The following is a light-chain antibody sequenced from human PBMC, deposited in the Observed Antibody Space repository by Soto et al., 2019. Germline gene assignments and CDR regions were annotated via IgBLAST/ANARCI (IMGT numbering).Light chain of an antibody. CDR1: ESVTSSY. CDR3: QQYGRSPRT. CDR2: GAS. Sequence: EIVLTQSPGTLSLSPGERATLSCRASESVTSSYLAWYQHKPGQAPRLLIYGASRRATGIPDRFSGSGSGTDFTLTISRLEPEDFAVYYCQQYGRSPRTFGQGTKVEIK. V-gene: IGKV3-20*01. J-gene: IGKJ1*01.